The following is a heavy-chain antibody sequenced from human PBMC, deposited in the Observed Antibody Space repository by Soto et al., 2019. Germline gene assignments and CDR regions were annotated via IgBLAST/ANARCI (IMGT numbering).Heavy chain of an antibody. J-gene: IGHJ4*02. CDR2: ISGSGDIT. D-gene: IGHD3-3*01. CDR1: GFTFSSYA. CDR3: AKSPLSTFGVVPLDY. Sequence: PGGSLRLSCAASGFTFSSYAMSWVRQAPGKGLEWVSGISGSGDITHYADSVKGRFTISRDNSKNTVYLQMNTLRAEDTAVYYCAKSPLSTFGVVPLDYWGQGTLVTVSS. V-gene: IGHV3-23*01.